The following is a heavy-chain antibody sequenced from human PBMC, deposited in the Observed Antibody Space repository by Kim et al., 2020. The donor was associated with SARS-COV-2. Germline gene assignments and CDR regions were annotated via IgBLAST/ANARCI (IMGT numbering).Heavy chain of an antibody. J-gene: IGHJ6*02. V-gene: IGHV5-51*01. CDR1: GYSFTSYW. Sequence: GESLKISCKGSGYSFTSYWIGWVRQMPGKGLEWMGIIYPGDSDTKYSPSFQGQVTISADKSISTAYLQWSSLKASDTAMYYCARQQLAYYYGMDVWGQGTTVSVSS. CDR3: ARQQLAYYYGMDV. CDR2: IYPGDSDT. D-gene: IGHD6-13*01.